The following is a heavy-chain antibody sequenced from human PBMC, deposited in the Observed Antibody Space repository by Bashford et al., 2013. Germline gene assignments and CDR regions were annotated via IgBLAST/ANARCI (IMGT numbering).Heavy chain of an antibody. CDR1: GYTFTSYG. CDR2: ISAYNGNT. Sequence: ASVKVSCKASGYTFTSYGISWVRQAPGQGLEWMGWISAYNGNTNYAQKLQGRVTMTTDTSTSTAYMELRSLRSDDTAVYYCARDYYGSGRYYYFDYWGQGTLVTVSS. CDR3: ARDYYGSGRYYYFDY. V-gene: IGHV1-18*01. J-gene: IGHJ4*02. D-gene: IGHD3-10*01.